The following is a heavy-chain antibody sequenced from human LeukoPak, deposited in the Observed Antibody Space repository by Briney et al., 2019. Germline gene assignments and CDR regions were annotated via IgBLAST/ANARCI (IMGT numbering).Heavy chain of an antibody. V-gene: IGHV1-69*04. CDR2: IIPILGIA. CDR3: ARKIFGVVTGYFDL. Sequence: PAASVKVSCKASGGTFSSYAISWVRQAPGQGLEWMGRIIPILGIANYAQKFQGRVTITTDESTSTAYMELSSLRSEDTAVYYCARKIFGVVTGYFDLWGRGTLVTVSS. CDR1: GGTFSSYA. D-gene: IGHD3-3*01. J-gene: IGHJ2*01.